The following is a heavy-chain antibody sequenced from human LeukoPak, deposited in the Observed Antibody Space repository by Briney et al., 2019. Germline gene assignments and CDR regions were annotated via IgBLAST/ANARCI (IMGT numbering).Heavy chain of an antibody. CDR3: AKDFGDDFWSGFYNY. CDR2: ISGSGGST. J-gene: IGHJ4*02. D-gene: IGHD3-3*01. CDR1: GFTFSRSA. Sequence: GGSLSLSCAASGFTFSRSAMRWVRQAPGKGLEWVSGISGSGGSTYFADSVKGRFTISRDNSKNTLYLQMNRLRAEDTAVYYCAKDFGDDFWSGFYNYWGQGTLVTVSS. V-gene: IGHV3-23*01.